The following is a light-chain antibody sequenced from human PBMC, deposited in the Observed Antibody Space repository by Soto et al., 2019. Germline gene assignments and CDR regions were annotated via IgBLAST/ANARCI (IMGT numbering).Light chain of an antibody. V-gene: IGKV1-39*01. CDR2: GAS. J-gene: IGKJ5*01. CDR3: QQGYSSPAT. CDR1: QSIGKH. Sequence: DIQMTQSPSVLSASVGDRVTITCRASQSIGKHLNWYQQKPGQAPKFLIYGASTLQSGVPSRFTGSGSGTDVTLTVNSLQAEDFATYYCQQGYSSPATFGQGTRLEI.